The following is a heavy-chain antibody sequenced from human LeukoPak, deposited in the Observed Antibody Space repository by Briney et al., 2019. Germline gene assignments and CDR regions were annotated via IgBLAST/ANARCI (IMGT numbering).Heavy chain of an antibody. CDR1: GFTFSSYA. V-gene: IGHV3-30-3*01. J-gene: IGHJ4*02. D-gene: IGHD3-9*01. CDR3: ARARQYYDILTAVDY. Sequence: PGGSLRLSCAASGFTFSSYAMHWVRQAPGKGLEWVAVISYDGSNKYYADSVKGRFTISRDNSKNTLYLQMNSLRAEDTAVYYCARARQYYDILTAVDYWGQGNPGHRLL. CDR2: ISYDGSNK.